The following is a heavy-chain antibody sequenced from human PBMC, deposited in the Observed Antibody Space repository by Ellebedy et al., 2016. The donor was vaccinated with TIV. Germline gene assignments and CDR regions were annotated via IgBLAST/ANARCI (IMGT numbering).Heavy chain of an antibody. CDR2: ISSSSRYT. V-gene: IGHV3-21*05. D-gene: IGHD3-10*01. CDR1: GFTFSSYW. J-gene: IGHJ6*02. Sequence: PGGSLRLSCAASGFTFSSYWMSWVRQAPGKGLEWVSYISSSSRYTSYADSVKGRYTISRDNAKNSLYLQMNSLRVEDTAVYYCARGPWFGELLVVHYGMDVWGQGTTVTFSS. CDR3: ARGPWFGELLVVHYGMDV.